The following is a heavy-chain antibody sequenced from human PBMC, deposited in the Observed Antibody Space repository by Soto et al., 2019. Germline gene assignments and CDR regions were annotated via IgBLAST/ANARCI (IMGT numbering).Heavy chain of an antibody. V-gene: IGHV3-7*05. CDR1: GFTFSSYW. CDR3: ARWMAYDFWSGMGYYYYGMDV. J-gene: IGHJ6*02. CDR2: IKQDGSEK. D-gene: IGHD3-3*01. Sequence: EVQLVESGGGLVQPGGSLRLSCAASGFTFSSYWMSWVRQAPGKGLEWVANIKQDGSEKYYVDSVKGRFTISRDNAKNSLYLQMNSLRAEDTAVYYCARWMAYDFWSGMGYYYYGMDVWGQGTTVTVSS.